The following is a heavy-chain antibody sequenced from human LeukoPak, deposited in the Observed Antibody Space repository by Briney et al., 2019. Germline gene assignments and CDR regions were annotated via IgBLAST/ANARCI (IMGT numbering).Heavy chain of an antibody. CDR2: INHSGST. J-gene: IGHJ3*02. CDR1: GGSFSGYY. V-gene: IGHV4-34*01. D-gene: IGHD3-22*01. CDR3: ASTRTYYYDIYI. Sequence: SETLSLTCAVYGGSFSGYYWSWIRQPPGEGLEWIGEINHSGSTNYNPSLKSRVTISVDTSKNQFSLKLSSVTAADTAVYYCASTRTYYYDIYIWGQGTMVTVSS.